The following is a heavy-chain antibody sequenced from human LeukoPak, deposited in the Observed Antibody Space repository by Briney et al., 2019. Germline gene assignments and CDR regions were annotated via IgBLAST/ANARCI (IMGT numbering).Heavy chain of an antibody. CDR2: INPTSGVT. D-gene: IGHD2-2*01. CDR1: GYAFIGYD. V-gene: IGHV1-2*02. CDR3: ARDQYCTSTGCYPYFHF. J-gene: IGHJ4*02. Sequence: ASVKVSCKASGYAFIGYDIHWVRQAPGQGLEWMGSINPTSGVTNYAQKFQGRVTMTRDTSISTAYMELSSLRSDDTAVYYCARDQYCTSTGCYPYFHFWGQGTLVTVSS.